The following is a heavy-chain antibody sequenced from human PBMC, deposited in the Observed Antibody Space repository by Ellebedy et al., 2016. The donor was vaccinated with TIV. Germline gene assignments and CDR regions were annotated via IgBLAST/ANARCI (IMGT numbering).Heavy chain of an antibody. CDR2: INWNGGDT. Sequence: GESLKISCAASGFIFDDYGMSWVRQVPGKGLEWVSRINWNGGDTGYADSVKGRFTISRDNSKNTLFLEMNSLRAEETAGYYCAKKIPGGVIAAMDYWGQGTLVTVSS. CDR1: GFIFDDYG. D-gene: IGHD3-16*02. J-gene: IGHJ4*02. CDR3: AKKIPGGVIAAMDY. V-gene: IGHV3-20*04.